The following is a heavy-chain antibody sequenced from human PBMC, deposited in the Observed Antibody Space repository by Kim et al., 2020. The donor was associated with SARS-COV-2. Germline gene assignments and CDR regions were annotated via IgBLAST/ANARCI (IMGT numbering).Heavy chain of an antibody. Sequence: GGSLRLSCAASGFTIGTDGMSWVRQAPGKGPEWVSNINQNGSAKNYVDSVKGRFSIFTDNAKNSLYLQMNNLRAEDTAVYYCAREPSGGSLWGQVTLVTVSS. CDR3: AREPSGGSL. CDR2: INQNGSAK. J-gene: IGHJ1*01. V-gene: IGHV3-7*03. CDR1: GFTIGTDG.